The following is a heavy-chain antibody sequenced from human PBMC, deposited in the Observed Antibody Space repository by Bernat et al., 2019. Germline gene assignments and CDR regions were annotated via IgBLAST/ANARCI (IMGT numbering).Heavy chain of an antibody. CDR2: ISYDGSNK. J-gene: IGHJ4*02. V-gene: IGHV3-30-3*01. Sequence: QVQLVESGGGVVQPGRSLRLSCAASGFTFSSYAMHWVRQAPGKGLEWVAVISYDGSNKYYADSVKGRFTISRDNSKNTLYLQMNSLRAEDTAVYYCARDPLWEYSSSWPSYFDYWGQGTLVTVSS. D-gene: IGHD6-13*01. CDR1: GFTFSSYA. CDR3: ARDPLWEYSSSWPSYFDY.